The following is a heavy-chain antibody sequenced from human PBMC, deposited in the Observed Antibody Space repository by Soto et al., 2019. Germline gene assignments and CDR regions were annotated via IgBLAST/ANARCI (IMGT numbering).Heavy chain of an antibody. CDR3: VKGGWLDY. D-gene: IGHD6-19*01. J-gene: IGHJ4*02. V-gene: IGHV3-23*01. CDR2: IRGTDGST. CDR1: GFTFSNFD. Sequence: PGGSLRLSCAASGFTFSNFDMTWVRQAPGKGLKWVSIIRGTDGSTYYADSMKGRFTISKDNSKNTLYLQMNSLRPEDTALYFCVKGGWLDYWGQGP.